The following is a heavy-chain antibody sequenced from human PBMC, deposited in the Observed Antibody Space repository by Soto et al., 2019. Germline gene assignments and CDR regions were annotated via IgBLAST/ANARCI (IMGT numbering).Heavy chain of an antibody. V-gene: IGHV4-59*01. CDR3: ARASQLVRNYFDY. CDR2: IYYSGST. Sequence: SETLSLTCTVSGGSISSYYWSWIRQPPGKGLEWIGYIYYSGSTNYNPSLKSRVTISVDTSKNQFSLKLSPVTAADTAVYYCARASQLVRNYFDYWGQGTLVTVS. D-gene: IGHD6-6*01. J-gene: IGHJ4*02. CDR1: GGSISSYY.